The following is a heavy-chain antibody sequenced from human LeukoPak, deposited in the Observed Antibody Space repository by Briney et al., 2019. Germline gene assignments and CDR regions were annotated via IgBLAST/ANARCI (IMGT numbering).Heavy chain of an antibody. CDR1: GFTFSSYS. J-gene: IGHJ4*02. CDR2: ISSSSSYI. V-gene: IGHV3-21*01. CDR3: ARASGSGSFCFDY. Sequence: GGSLRLSCAASGFTFSSYSRNWVRQAPGKGLEWVSSISSSSSYIYYADSVKGRFTISRDNAKNSLYLQMNSLRAEDTAVYYCARASGSGSFCFDYWGQGTLVTVSS. D-gene: IGHD3-10*01.